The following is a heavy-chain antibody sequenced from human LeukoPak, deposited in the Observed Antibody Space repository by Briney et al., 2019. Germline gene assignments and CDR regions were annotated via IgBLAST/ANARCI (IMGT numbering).Heavy chain of an antibody. CDR2: INHSGST. CDR3: ARLTGAYYFDY. V-gene: IGHV4-34*01. CDR1: GGSFSGYY. D-gene: IGHD1-14*01. Sequence: SETLSLTCAVYGGSFSGYYWSWIRQPPGKGLEWIGEINHSGSTNYNPSLKSRVTISVGTSKNQFSLKLSSVTAADTAVYYCARLTGAYYFDYWGQGTLDTVSS. J-gene: IGHJ4*02.